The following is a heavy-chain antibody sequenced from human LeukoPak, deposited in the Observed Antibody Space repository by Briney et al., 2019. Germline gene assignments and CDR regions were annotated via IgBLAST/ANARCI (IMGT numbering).Heavy chain of an antibody. Sequence: PSETLSLTCAVSGYSISSGYYWGWIRQTPGKGLEWIGSLYHSGSTYYNPSLKSRVTMSVDTSKNQFSLKVTSVTAADTAVYYCARDYGTYSDYWGQGTLVTVSS. CDR1: GYSISSGYY. CDR2: LYHSGST. V-gene: IGHV4-38-2*02. CDR3: ARDYGTYSDY. J-gene: IGHJ4*02. D-gene: IGHD4-17*01.